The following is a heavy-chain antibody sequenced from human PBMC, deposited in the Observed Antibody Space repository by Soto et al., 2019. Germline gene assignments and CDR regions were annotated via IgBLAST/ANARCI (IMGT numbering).Heavy chain of an antibody. CDR3: ATETAMAAGGMDV. D-gene: IGHD5-18*01. CDR1: GYSFTSYW. V-gene: IGHV5-10-1*01. CDR2: IDPSDSET. J-gene: IGHJ6*02. Sequence: GESLKISCKGSGYSFTSYWINWVRQMPGKGLEWMGKIDPSDSETNYSPSFQGHVTISADKSISTAYLQWSSLKASDTAMYYCATETAMAAGGMDVWGQGTTVTVSS.